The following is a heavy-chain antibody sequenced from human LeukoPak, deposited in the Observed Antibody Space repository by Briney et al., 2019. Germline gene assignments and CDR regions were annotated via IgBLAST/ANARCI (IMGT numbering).Heavy chain of an antibody. CDR2: IRSKVNSYAT. CDR1: GFSFSDSA. Sequence: GGSLRLSCAASGFSFSDSAMDWVRQASGKGREGAGRIRSKVNSYATEYAASVKGRFTTSRDDSKNTAYLQMNSLKTEDTAVYFCTRDQGNGDYDYFDSWGQGTLVTVSS. V-gene: IGHV3-73*01. D-gene: IGHD4-17*01. J-gene: IGHJ4*02. CDR3: TRDQGNGDYDYFDS.